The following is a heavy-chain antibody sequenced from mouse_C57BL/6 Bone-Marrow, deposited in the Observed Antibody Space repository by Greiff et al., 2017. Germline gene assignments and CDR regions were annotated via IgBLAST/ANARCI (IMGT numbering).Heavy chain of an antibody. CDR2: IHPNSGST. J-gene: IGHJ4*01. V-gene: IGHV1-64*01. Sequence: QVQLQQPGAELVKPGASVKLSCKASGYTFTSYWMHWVKQRPGQGLEWIGMIHPNSGSTNYNEKFKSKATLTVAKSSSTAYMQLSSLTSEDSAVXYCARGVLRYYYAMDYWGQGTSVTVSS. CDR1: GYTFTSYW. CDR3: ARGVLRYYYAMDY. D-gene: IGHD1-1*01.